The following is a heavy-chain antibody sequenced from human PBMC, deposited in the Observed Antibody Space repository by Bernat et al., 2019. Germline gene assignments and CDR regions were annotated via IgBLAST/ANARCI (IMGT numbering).Heavy chain of an antibody. Sequence: EVQLVQSGAEVKKPGESLKISCKGSGYSFTSYWIGWVRQMPGKSLEWMGIIYPGDSDTRYSPSFQGQVTISADKSISTAYLQWSSLKASDTAMYYCARGVVVPAATLSFDYWGQGTLVTVSS. CDR1: GYSFTSYW. V-gene: IGHV5-51*01. CDR2: IYPGDSDT. D-gene: IGHD2-2*01. CDR3: ARGVVVPAATLSFDY. J-gene: IGHJ4*02.